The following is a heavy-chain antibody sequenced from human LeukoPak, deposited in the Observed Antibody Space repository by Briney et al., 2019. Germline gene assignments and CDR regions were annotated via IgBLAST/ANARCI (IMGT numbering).Heavy chain of an antibody. J-gene: IGHJ3*01. CDR3: AKDPNGDYVGAFDF. CDR1: GFTFSNYA. Sequence: GGSLRLSCTASGFTFSNYAMIWASQAGGKAMEWVSAIVVSGGVTRYADSVKGRFTISRDNSKNTLYLQMSSLAAEDTAVYYRAKDPNGDYVGAFDFWGQGTMVTVSS. D-gene: IGHD4-17*01. CDR2: IVVSGGVT. V-gene: IGHV3-23*01.